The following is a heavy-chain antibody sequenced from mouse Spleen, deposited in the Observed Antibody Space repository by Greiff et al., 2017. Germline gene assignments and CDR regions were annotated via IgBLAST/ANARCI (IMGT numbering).Heavy chain of an antibody. V-gene: IGHV14-3*02. CDR3: AREGDSSGHPFAY. CDR1: GFNIKDTY. J-gene: IGHJ3*01. CDR2: IDPANGNT. Sequence: DVKLQESGAELVKPGASVKLSCTASGFNIKDTYMHWVKQRPEQGLEWIGRIDPANGNTKYDPKFQGKATITADTSSNTAYLQLSSLTSEDTAVYYCAREGDSSGHPFAYWGQGTLVTVSA. D-gene: IGHD3-2*01.